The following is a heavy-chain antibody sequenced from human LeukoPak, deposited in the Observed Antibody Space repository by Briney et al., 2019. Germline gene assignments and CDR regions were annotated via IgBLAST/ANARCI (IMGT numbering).Heavy chain of an antibody. Sequence: KSSETLSLTCTVSGGSISNYYWTWIRQPPGKGLEWIGYIYYSGSTNYNASLKSQVTISVDTSKNQFSLNLRSVIAADTGVYLCEREVGAAPWNNLFDPWGQGTLVTVSP. CDR1: GGSISNYY. CDR2: IYYSGST. D-gene: IGHD1-1*01. J-gene: IGHJ5*02. V-gene: IGHV4-59*01. CDR3: EREVGAAPWNNLFDP.